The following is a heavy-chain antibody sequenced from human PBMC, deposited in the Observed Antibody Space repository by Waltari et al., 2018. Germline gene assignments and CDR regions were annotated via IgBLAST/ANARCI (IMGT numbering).Heavy chain of an antibody. D-gene: IGHD1-1*01. CDR1: GFSISKYA. J-gene: IGHJ4*02. CDR2: TSPDGLNT. V-gene: IGHV3-30*15. Sequence: QVQLVESGGGVVQSGRSLRLSCAASGFSISKYAVHWVRQAPGKGLEGVGATSPDGLNTYYADSVQGRFTISRDRSLQMSALRSEDTAVYYCARGGSDRAPLDYWGRGTLVTVSS. CDR3: ARGGSDRAPLDY.